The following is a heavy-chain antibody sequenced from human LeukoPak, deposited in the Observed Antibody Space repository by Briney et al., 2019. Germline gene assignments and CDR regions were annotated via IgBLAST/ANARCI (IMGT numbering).Heavy chain of an antibody. CDR3: AGLSTYYYDTSGYSD. Sequence: SETLSLTCTVSGGSINSYHWSWIRQPPGKGLEWIGYIYYSGITNYNPSLESQVTISLDTSRNQFSLKLSSVTAADTVVYYCAGLSTYYYDTSGYSDWGQGTLVTVSS. CDR1: GGSINSYH. V-gene: IGHV4-59*01. CDR2: IYYSGIT. J-gene: IGHJ4*02. D-gene: IGHD3-22*01.